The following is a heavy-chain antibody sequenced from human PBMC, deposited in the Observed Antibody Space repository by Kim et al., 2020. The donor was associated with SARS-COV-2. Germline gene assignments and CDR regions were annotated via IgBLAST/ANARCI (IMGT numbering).Heavy chain of an antibody. Sequence: TYAAASVKGRFTISRDNSKNTLYLQMNSLRAADTAVYYCAKDRATPAFDFWGQGTLVTVTS. D-gene: IGHD5-12*01. J-gene: IGHJ4*02. CDR3: AKDRATPAFDF. CDR2: T. V-gene: IGHV3-23*01.